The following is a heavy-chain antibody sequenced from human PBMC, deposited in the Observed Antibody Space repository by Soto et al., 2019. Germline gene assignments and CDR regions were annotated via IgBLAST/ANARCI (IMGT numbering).Heavy chain of an antibody. J-gene: IGHJ4*02. CDR3: ARFTESPSVVTAISFWSGALHY. D-gene: IGHD2-21*02. CDR2: INPNSGGT. V-gene: IGHV1-2*02. Sequence: GASVKVSCKASGYTFTGYYMHWVRQAPGQGLEWMGWINPNSGGTNYAQKFQGRVTMTRDTSISTAYMELSRLRSDDTAVYYCARFTESPSVVTAISFWSGALHYWGQGTLVTVSS. CDR1: GYTFTGYY.